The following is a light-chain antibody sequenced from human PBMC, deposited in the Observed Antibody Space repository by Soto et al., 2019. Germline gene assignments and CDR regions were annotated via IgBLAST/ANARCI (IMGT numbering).Light chain of an antibody. CDR2: EVS. CDR1: SSDVGGYNY. V-gene: IGLV2-14*01. Sequence: QSVLTQPASVSGSPGQPITISCTGTSSDVGGYNYVSWYQQHPGKAPKLMIYEVSNRPSRVSNRFSGSKSGNTASLTISGLQAEDEADYYCSSYTRSSTSYVFGTGTKVTVL. J-gene: IGLJ1*01. CDR3: SSYTRSSTSYV.